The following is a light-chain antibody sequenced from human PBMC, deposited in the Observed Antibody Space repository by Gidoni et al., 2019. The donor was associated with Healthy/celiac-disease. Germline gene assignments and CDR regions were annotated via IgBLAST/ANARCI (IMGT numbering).Light chain of an antibody. Sequence: DIQMTQSPSSLSASVGDRVTITCRASQSISSYLNWYQQKPGKAPKLLIYAASSLQSGVPSRFSGSGSGTDFTLTISSLQPEDFATYYCQQSYSTPTFGGETKVEIK. CDR2: AAS. CDR1: QSISSY. J-gene: IGKJ4*01. CDR3: QQSYSTPT. V-gene: IGKV1-39*01.